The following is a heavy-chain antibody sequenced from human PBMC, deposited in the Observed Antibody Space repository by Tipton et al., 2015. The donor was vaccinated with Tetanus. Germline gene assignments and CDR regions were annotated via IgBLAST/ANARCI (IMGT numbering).Heavy chain of an antibody. J-gene: IGHJ6*02. CDR2: IDPNSGGT. D-gene: IGHD2-21*01. CDR3: ARDRGDFIYYGMDV. V-gene: IGHV1-2*02. Sequence: QMQLVQSGAEMKKPGASVKGSCTASGYTFTNYYIYWVRQAPGQGLEWMGWIDPNSGGTVYAQKFKGRVTMTRDTSISTAYMELRGLRSEDPAVYYCARDRGDFIYYGMDVWGPGTPVTVS. CDR1: GYTFTNYY.